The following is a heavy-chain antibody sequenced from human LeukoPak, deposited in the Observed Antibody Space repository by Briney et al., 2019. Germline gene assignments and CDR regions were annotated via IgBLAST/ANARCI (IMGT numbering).Heavy chain of an antibody. D-gene: IGHD3-22*01. CDR2: IYYSGST. J-gene: IGHJ6*03. CDR3: ARYLYYYDSNGYYYYYMDV. Sequence: SETLSLTCTVSGGSISSYYWSWIRQPPGKGLEWIGYIYYSGSTNYNPSLKSRVTISVDTSKNQFSLKLSSVTAADTAVYYCARYLYYYDSNGYYYYYMDVWGKGTTVTVSS. V-gene: IGHV4-59*01. CDR1: GGSISSYY.